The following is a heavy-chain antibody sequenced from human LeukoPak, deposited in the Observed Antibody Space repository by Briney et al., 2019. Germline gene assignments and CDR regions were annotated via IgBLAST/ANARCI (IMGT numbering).Heavy chain of an antibody. Sequence: GGSLRLSCAASGFTFSSYNMNWVRQAPGKGLEWVSYISSSGSTIYYADSVKGRFTISRDNSKNTLYLQMNSLRAEDTAIYYCAKDQGPWLGDYWGQGTLVTVSS. CDR1: GFTFSSYN. CDR3: AKDQGPWLGDY. V-gene: IGHV3-48*01. J-gene: IGHJ4*02. CDR2: ISSSGSTI. D-gene: IGHD6-19*01.